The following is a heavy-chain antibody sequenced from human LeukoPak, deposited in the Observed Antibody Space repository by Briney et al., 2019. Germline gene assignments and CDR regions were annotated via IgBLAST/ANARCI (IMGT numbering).Heavy chain of an antibody. Sequence: GGSLRLSCTACGFTFSCYWMSWVRQAPGKGLEWVANIKRDGSEKYYVDSVKGRFTISRDNAKNSLYLQMNSLRAEDTAVYYCAREREAGEDYWGQGTLVTVSS. J-gene: IGHJ4*02. V-gene: IGHV3-7*04. CDR2: IKRDGSEK. D-gene: IGHD6-19*01. CDR1: GFTFSCYW. CDR3: AREREAGEDY.